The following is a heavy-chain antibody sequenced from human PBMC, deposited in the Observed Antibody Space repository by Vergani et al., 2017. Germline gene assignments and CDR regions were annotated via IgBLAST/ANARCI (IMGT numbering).Heavy chain of an antibody. D-gene: IGHD3-22*01. CDR1: GYTFTGYY. CDR3: ARAYYYDSSGYYPPDY. V-gene: IGHV1-2*02. CDR2: INPNSGGT. Sequence: QVQLVQSGAEVKKPGASVKVSCKASGYTFTGYYMHWVRQAPGQGLEWMGWINPNSGGTNYAQKFQGRVTITADKSTSTAYMVLSSLRSEDTAVYYCARAYYYDSSGYYPPDYWGQGTLVTVSS. J-gene: IGHJ4*02.